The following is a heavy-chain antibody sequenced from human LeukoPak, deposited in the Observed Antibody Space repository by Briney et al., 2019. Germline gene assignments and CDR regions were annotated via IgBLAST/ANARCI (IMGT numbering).Heavy chain of an antibody. CDR1: GFTFSSYA. J-gene: IGHJ4*02. D-gene: IGHD2-2*02. CDR3: AKETPYCSSTSCYTTPSFDY. V-gene: IGHV3-23*01. CDR2: ISGSGGST. Sequence: GGSLRLSCAASGFTFSSYAMSWVRQAPGKGLEWVSAISGSGGSTYYADSVKGRFTISRDNSKNTLYLQMNSLRAEDTAVYYCAKETPYCSSTSCYTTPSFDYWGQGTLVTVSS.